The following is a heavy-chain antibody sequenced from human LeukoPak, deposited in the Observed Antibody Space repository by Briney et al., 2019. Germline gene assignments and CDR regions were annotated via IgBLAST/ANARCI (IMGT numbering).Heavy chain of an antibody. V-gene: IGHV1-46*01. Sequence: ASAKVSCKASGFTFTNYYMHWVRQAPGQGLEWMGLINPSGSSTNYAQKFRSRVTMTRDTSTTTVYMELSSLRSEDTAVYYCAREESGGYFDYGGQGTLVTVSS. J-gene: IGHJ4*02. CDR1: GFTFTNYY. D-gene: IGHD2-8*02. CDR3: AREESGGYFDY. CDR2: INPSGSST.